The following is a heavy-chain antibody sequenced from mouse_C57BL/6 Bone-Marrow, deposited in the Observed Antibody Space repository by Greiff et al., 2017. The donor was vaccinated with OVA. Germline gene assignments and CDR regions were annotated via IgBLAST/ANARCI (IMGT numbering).Heavy chain of an antibody. V-gene: IGHV1-64*01. D-gene: IGHD2-5*01. CDR3: AREAYSNYVTWFAY. Sequence: QVQLQQPGAELVKPGASVKLSCKASGYTFTSYWMHWVKQRPGQGLEWIGMIHPNSGSTNYNEKFKSKATLTVDKSSSTAYMQLSSLKSEDSAVYYCAREAYSNYVTWFAYWGQGTLVTVSA. CDR2: IHPNSGST. J-gene: IGHJ3*01. CDR1: GYTFTSYW.